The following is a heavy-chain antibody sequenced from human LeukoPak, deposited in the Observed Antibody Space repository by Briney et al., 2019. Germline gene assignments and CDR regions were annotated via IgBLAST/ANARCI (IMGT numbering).Heavy chain of an antibody. CDR2: INPSGGST. V-gene: IGHV1-46*01. CDR1: GYTFTSYY. CDR3: ARSYDYVWGSPYYYCMDV. Sequence: ASVKVSCKASGYTFTSYYMHWVRQAPGQGLEWMGIINPSGGSTSYAQKFQGRVTMTRDMSTSTVYMELSSLRSEDTAVYYCARSYDYVWGSPYYYCMDVWGKGTTVTVSS. D-gene: IGHD3-16*01. J-gene: IGHJ6*03.